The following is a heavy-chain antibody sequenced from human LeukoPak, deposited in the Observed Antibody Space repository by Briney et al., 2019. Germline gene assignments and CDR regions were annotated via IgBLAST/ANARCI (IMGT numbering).Heavy chain of an antibody. V-gene: IGHV3-53*01. Sequence: PGGSLRLSCAASGFTVSSNYMSWVRQAPGKGLGWVSVIYSGGSTYYADSVKGRFTISTDNSKNTLYLQMNSLRAEDTAVYYCAREDIVLMVYDYWGQGTLVTVSS. CDR1: GFTVSSNY. CDR3: AREDIVLMVYDY. D-gene: IGHD2-8*01. J-gene: IGHJ4*02. CDR2: IYSGGST.